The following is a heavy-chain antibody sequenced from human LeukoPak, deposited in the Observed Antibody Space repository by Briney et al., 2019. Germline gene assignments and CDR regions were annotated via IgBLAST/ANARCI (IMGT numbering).Heavy chain of an antibody. J-gene: IGHJ4*02. CDR2: IKTDGSDR. CDR1: GFRFSDYW. CDR3: IRDFLTVTTNDY. D-gene: IGHD4-11*01. V-gene: IGHV3-74*01. Sequence: LGGSLRLSCVVSGFRFSDYWMHWVRKAPGKGLVWVSGIKTDGSDRRYADFVTGRFTISRDNAKNTLFLQMNSLRAEDTAVYYCIRDFLTVTTNDYWGQGTLVTVSS.